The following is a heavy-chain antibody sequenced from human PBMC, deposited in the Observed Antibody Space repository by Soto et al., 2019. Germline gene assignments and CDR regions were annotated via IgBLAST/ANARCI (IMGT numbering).Heavy chain of an antibody. CDR1: GYTFTSYG. V-gene: IGHV1-18*01. D-gene: IGHD3-3*01. CDR2: ISAYNGNT. CDR3: ARDLLYDFWSGPYNWFDP. Sequence: QVQLVQSGAEVKKPGASVKVSCKASGYTFTSYGISWVRQAPGQGLEWMGWISAYNGNTNYAQKLQGRVTMTTDTSTSTAYMELRSLRSDDTAAYYCARDLLYDFWSGPYNWFDPWGQGTLVTVSS. J-gene: IGHJ5*02.